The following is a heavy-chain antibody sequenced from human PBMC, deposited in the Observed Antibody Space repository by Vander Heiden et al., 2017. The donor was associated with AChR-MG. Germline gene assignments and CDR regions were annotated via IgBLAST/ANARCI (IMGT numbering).Heavy chain of an antibody. CDR1: GYHFTSYD. D-gene: IGHD2-2*01. CDR3: ARVPAAMGYYYYYMDV. J-gene: IGHJ6*03. Sequence: QVQLVQSGAEVKKPGASVKVSCQASGYHFTSYDINWVRQATGQGLEWMGWMNPNSGNTGYAQKFQGRVTMTRNTSISTAYMELSSLRSEDTAVYYCARVPAAMGYYYYYMDVWGKGTTVTVSS. CDR2: MNPNSGNT. V-gene: IGHV1-8*01.